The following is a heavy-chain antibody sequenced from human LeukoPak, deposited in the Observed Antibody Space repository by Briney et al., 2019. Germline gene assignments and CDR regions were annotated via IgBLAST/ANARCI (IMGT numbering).Heavy chain of an antibody. V-gene: IGHV1-69*06. CDR3: ARGITFGGVLVPPDY. J-gene: IGHJ4*02. CDR1: GGTFSSYA. D-gene: IGHD3-16*02. CDR2: IIPIFGTA. Sequence: GASVKVSCKASGGTFSSYAISWVRQAPGQGLEWMGGIIPIFGTANYAQKFQGRVTITADKSTSTAYMELSSLRSEDTAVYYCARGITFGGVLVPPDYWGQGTLVTVSS.